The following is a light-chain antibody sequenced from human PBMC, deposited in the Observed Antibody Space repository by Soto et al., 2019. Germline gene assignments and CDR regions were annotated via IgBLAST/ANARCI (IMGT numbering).Light chain of an antibody. J-gene: IGKJ5*01. V-gene: IGKV1-9*01. Sequence: IQLTQSPSSLSASVGDRVTFTCRASEDISSYLVWYQQKPGSAPKLLIYAASALHSGVPSRFIGSGSGTDFTLTISSLHREDFAVYFCQQFKNYPITFGRGTRLQIK. CDR1: EDISSY. CDR2: AAS. CDR3: QQFKNYPIT.